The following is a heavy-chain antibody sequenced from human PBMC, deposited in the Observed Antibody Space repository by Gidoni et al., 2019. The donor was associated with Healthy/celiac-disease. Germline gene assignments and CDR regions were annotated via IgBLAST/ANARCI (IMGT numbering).Heavy chain of an antibody. CDR3: VKDIDFWSGEITFDI. Sequence: EVQLVESGGGLVQPGGSLRLSCSASGFTFSSYAMHWVRQAPGKGLEYVSAISSNGGSTYYADSVKGRFTISRDNSKNTLYLQMSSLRAEDTAVYYCVKDIDFWSGEITFDIWGQGTMVTVSS. CDR1: GFTFSSYA. D-gene: IGHD3-3*01. V-gene: IGHV3-64D*06. J-gene: IGHJ3*02. CDR2: ISSNGGST.